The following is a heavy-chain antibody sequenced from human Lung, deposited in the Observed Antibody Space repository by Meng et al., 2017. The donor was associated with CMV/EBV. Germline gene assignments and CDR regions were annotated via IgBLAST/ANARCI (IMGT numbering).Heavy chain of an antibody. Sequence: GEXXKISCEASGFTFSAYSMNWVRQAPGKGLEWVSSISTTSTYIYYADSVKGRFTISRDNAKNSLYLQMDSLRADDTAVYYCAGFGVAITNGMDVWGQGATVTVS. CDR2: ISTTSTYI. CDR3: AGFGVAITNGMDV. J-gene: IGHJ6*02. D-gene: IGHD3-3*01. V-gene: IGHV3-21*01. CDR1: GFTFSAYS.